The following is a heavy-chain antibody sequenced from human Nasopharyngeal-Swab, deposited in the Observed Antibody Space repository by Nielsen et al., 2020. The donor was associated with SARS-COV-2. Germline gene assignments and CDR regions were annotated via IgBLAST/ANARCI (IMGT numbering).Heavy chain of an antibody. D-gene: IGHD6-13*01. J-gene: IGHJ6*02. CDR3: AKGVAAALPPGMDV. CDR2: ISWNSGSI. V-gene: IGHV3-9*01. Sequence: PGKGLEWVSDISWNSGSIGYADSVKGRFTISRDNAKNSLYLQMNSLRAEDTALYYCAKGVAAALPPGMDVWGQGTTVTVSS.